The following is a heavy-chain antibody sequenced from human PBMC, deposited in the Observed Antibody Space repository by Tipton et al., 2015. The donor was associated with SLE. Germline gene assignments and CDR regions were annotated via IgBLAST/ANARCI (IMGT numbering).Heavy chain of an antibody. J-gene: IGHJ4*02. V-gene: IGHV4-34*01. CDR2: INHSGST. CDR1: GHSISTGYY. Sequence: TLSLTCAVSGHSISTGYYWSWIRQPPGKGLEWIGEINHSGSTNYNPSLKSRVTISVDTSKNQFSLKLSSVTAADTAVYYCARDGSSSTSDSWGQGTLVTVSS. CDR3: ARDGSSSTSDS. D-gene: IGHD6-13*01.